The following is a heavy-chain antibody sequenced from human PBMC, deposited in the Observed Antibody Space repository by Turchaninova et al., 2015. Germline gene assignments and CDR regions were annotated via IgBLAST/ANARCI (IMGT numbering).Heavy chain of an antibody. D-gene: IGHD3-10*01. V-gene: IGHV5-51*01. CDR2: IYPDDSDT. CDR1: GSSFTTSR. CDR3: ARRGVGGDWFDP. J-gene: IGHJ5*02. Sequence: EVQLVQSGAGVNKPGESLKISGKTPGSSFTTSRIGWGRQMPGKGLEWMGIIYPDDSDTRYSPPFQGQGTISADKSISTAYLHWSSLNASDTAMYYCARRGVGGDWFDPWGQGTLVTVSS.